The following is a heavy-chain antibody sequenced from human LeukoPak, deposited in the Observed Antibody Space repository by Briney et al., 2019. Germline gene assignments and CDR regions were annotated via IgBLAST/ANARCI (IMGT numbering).Heavy chain of an antibody. V-gene: IGHV1-24*01. CDR1: GITLRELS. CDR2: FDPEEGKT. Sequence: ASVKVSCKVSGITLRELSMHWVRQAPGKGFEWMGGFDPEEGKTIYAQKFQGGITMTEDTSPDTAYMELSSLRSEDTAVYFCATVGTYYPFWGQGTLVTVSS. CDR3: ATVGTYYPF. J-gene: IGHJ4*02. D-gene: IGHD1-26*01.